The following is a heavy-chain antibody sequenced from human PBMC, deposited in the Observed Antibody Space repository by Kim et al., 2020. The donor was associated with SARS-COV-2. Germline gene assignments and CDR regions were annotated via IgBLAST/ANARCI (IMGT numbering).Heavy chain of an antibody. CDR3: ARGLSSGIQLFRGGGAFDI. CDR1: GGSFSGYY. D-gene: IGHD5-18*01. J-gene: IGHJ3*02. V-gene: IGHV4-34*01. Sequence: SETLSLTCAVYGGSFSGYYWSWIRQPPGKGLEWIGEINHSGSTNYNPSLKSRVTISVDTSKNQFSLKLSSVTAADTAVYYCARGLSSGIQLFRGGGAFDIWGQGTMVTVSS. CDR2: INHSGST.